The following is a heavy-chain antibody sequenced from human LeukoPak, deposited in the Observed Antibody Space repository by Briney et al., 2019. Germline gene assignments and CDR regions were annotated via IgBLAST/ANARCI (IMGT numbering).Heavy chain of an antibody. Sequence: GASLRLSCAASGFTFSSYAMSWVRQAPGKGLEWVSAISGSGGSTYYADSVKGRFTISRDNSKNTLYLQMNSLRAEDTAVYYCAKGEATEIYYYYYGMDVWAKGPRSPSP. V-gene: IGHV3-23*01. CDR2: ISGSGGST. D-gene: IGHD1-26*01. CDR1: GFTFSSYA. CDR3: AKGEATEIYYYYYGMDV. J-gene: IGHJ6*02.